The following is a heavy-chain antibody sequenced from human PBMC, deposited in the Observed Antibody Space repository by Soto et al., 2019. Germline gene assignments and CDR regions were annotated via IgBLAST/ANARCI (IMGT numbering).Heavy chain of an antibody. Sequence: GGSLRLSCAASGFTFSSYGMHWVRQAPGKGLEWVAVISYDGSNKYYADSVKGRFTISRDNSKNTLYLQMNSLRAEDTAVYYCAKDVKLVGGSYYHYYYGMDVWGQGTTVTVSS. CDR1: GFTFSSYG. J-gene: IGHJ6*02. D-gene: IGHD1-26*01. CDR3: AKDVKLVGGSYYHYYYGMDV. V-gene: IGHV3-30*18. CDR2: ISYDGSNK.